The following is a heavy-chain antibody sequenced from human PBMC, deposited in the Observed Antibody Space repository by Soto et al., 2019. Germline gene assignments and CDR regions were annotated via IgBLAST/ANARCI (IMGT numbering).Heavy chain of an antibody. V-gene: IGHV4-4*02. CDR2: IYHSGST. CDR3: ARAAYYGSGSQLDY. CDR1: SGSISSSNW. Sequence: QVQLQESGPGLVKPSGTLSLTCAVSSGSISSSNWWSWVRQPPGKGLEWIGEIYHSGSTNYIPSLKSRVTISVDKSKNQFSLRLSSVTAADTAVYYCARAAYYGSGSQLDYWGQGTLVTVSS. D-gene: IGHD3-10*01. J-gene: IGHJ4*02.